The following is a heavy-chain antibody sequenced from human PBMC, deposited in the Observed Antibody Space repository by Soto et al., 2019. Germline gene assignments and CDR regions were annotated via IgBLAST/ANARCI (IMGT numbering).Heavy chain of an antibody. CDR2: IHYSGTI. D-gene: IGHD6-6*01. J-gene: IGHJ5*02. CDR3: ARTSRAENWFDP. V-gene: IGHV4-59*01. Sequence: SETLSLTCTVSGGSISSYYWSWIRQPPGKGLEWIGYIHYSGTINYNPSLKSRVTISVDTSKNQFSLELSSVTAADMALYYCARTSRAENWFDPWGQGTLVTVSS. CDR1: GGSISSYY.